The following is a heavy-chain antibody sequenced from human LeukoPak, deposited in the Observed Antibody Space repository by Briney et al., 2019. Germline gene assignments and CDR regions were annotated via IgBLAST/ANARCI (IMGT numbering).Heavy chain of an antibody. CDR2: IYYSGST. J-gene: IGHJ3*02. V-gene: IGHV4-30-4*08. CDR1: GGSISSGDYY. CDR3: ARDPVALVVVPAAAHDAFDI. Sequence: SRTLSLTCTVSGGSISSGDYYWSWIRQPPGKGLGWIGYIYYSGSTYYNPSLKSRVTISVDTSKNQFSLKLSSVTAADTAVYYCARDPVALVVVPAAAHDAFDIWGQGTMVTVSS. D-gene: IGHD2-2*01.